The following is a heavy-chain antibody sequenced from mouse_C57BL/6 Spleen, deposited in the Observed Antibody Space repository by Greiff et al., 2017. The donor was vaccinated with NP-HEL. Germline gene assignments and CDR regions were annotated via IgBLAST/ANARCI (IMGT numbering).Heavy chain of an antibody. V-gene: IGHV3-6*01. D-gene: IGHD1-1*01. CDR3: ASTTVVADWFAY. Sequence: ESGPGLVKPSQSLSLTCSVTGYSITSGYYWNWIRQFPGNKLEWMGYISYDGSNNYNPSLKNRNSITRDTSKNQFFLKLNSVTTEDTATYYCASTTVVADWFAYWGQGTLVTVSA. CDR2: ISYDGSN. J-gene: IGHJ3*01. CDR1: GYSITSGYY.